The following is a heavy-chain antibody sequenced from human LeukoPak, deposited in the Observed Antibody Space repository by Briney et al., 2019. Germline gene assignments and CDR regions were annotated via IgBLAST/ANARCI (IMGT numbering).Heavy chain of an antibody. Sequence: GASVEVSCKASGYTFTSYGISWVRQAPGQGLEWMGWISAYNGNTNYAQKLQSRVTMTTDTSTSTAYMELRSLRSDDTAVYYCARDVEYYYDSSGYLIPFGYWGQGTLVTVSS. V-gene: IGHV1-18*01. J-gene: IGHJ4*02. CDR2: ISAYNGNT. D-gene: IGHD3-22*01. CDR3: ARDVEYYYDSSGYLIPFGY. CDR1: GYTFTSYG.